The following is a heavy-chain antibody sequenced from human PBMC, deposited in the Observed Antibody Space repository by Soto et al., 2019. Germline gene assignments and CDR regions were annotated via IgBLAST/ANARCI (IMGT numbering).Heavy chain of an antibody. Sequence: SETLSLTCAVSGYSISSGYYWGWIRQPPGKGLEWLGTTYYGASSYYSPSLRSRITILLDASTNQLSLNLSSVTAADTAVYFCVRVAGSASWYETDSWGQGSLVTVSS. J-gene: IGHJ4*02. CDR3: VRVAGSASWYETDS. V-gene: IGHV4-38-2*01. CDR2: TYYGASS. CDR1: GYSISSGYY. D-gene: IGHD6-13*01.